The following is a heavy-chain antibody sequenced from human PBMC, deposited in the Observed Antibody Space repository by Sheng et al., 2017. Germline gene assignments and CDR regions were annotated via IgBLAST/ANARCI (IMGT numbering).Heavy chain of an antibody. CDR2: IYYSGST. V-gene: IGHV4-39*07. J-gene: IGHJ4*02. D-gene: IGHD1-26*01. CDR1: GGSVSSGSYY. Sequence: QVQLQESGPGLVKPSETLALMCNVSGGSVSSGSYYWDWIRQPPGKGLEWIGSIYYSGSTLLQPVPQESSHISLDTSKNQFSLRLSSVTAADTAVYYCARRGSIVGTTTTAFDHWGQGTLVTVSS. CDR3: ARRGSIVGTTTTAFDH.